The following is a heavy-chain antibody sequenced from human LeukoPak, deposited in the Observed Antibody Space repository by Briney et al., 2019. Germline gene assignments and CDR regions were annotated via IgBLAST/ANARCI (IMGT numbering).Heavy chain of an antibody. J-gene: IGHJ4*02. D-gene: IGHD2-2*01. CDR2: INPNSDDT. CDR3: ASGDQHHQLPY. Sequence: ASVKVSCKASGYTFTGYYMHWVRQAPGQGLEWMGWINPNSDDTNYAQKFQGRVTMTRDTSISTAYMELSRLRFDDTAVYYCASGDQHHQLPYWGQGTLVTVSS. CDR1: GYTFTGYY. V-gene: IGHV1-2*02.